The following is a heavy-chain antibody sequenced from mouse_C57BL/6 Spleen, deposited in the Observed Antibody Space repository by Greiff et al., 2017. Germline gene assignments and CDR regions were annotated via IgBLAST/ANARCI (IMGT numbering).Heavy chain of an antibody. Sequence: EVKLVESGGGLVKPGGSLKLSCAASGFTFSDYGMHWVRQAPEKGLGWVAYISSGSSTIYYADTVKGRFTISRDNAKNTLFLQMTSLRSEDTAMYYCARRDYYGSSYDGWGQGTLVTVSA. V-gene: IGHV5-17*01. J-gene: IGHJ3*01. CDR1: GFTFSDYG. CDR3: ARRDYYGSSYDG. CDR2: ISSGSSTI. D-gene: IGHD1-1*01.